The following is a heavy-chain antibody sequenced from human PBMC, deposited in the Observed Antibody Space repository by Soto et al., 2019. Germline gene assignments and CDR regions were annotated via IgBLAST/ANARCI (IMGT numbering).Heavy chain of an antibody. CDR3: ARQVNRMVRGVLNY. CDR1: GYPFTGYH. J-gene: IGHJ4*02. Sequence: QVQLGPSGAEVKKPGGFSKGSCQASGYPFTGYHMHRVRQAPGQGLEWMGWINPNSGGTNYAQKFQGRVTMTRDTSISTAYMELSRLRSDDTAVYYCARQVNRMVRGVLNYWGQGTLVTVSS. D-gene: IGHD3-10*01. V-gene: IGHV1-2*02. CDR2: INPNSGGT.